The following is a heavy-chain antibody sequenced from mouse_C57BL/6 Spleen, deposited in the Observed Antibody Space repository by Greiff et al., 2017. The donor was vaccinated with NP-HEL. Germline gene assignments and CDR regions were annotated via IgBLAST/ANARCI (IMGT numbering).Heavy chain of an antibody. V-gene: IGHV14-4*01. Sequence: EVKLQQSGAELVRPGASVKLSCTASGFNIKDDYMHWVKQRPEQGLEWIGWIDPENGDTEYASKFQGKATITADTSSNTAYLQLSSLTSEDTAVYYCTHSPAFAYWGQGTLVTVSA. CDR2: IDPENGDT. CDR3: THSPAFAY. J-gene: IGHJ3*01. CDR1: GFNIKDDY.